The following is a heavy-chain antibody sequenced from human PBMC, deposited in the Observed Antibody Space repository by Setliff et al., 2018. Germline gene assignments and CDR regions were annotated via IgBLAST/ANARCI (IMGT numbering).Heavy chain of an antibody. D-gene: IGHD3-16*02. CDR3: AREPYGYIWGSYRSPYFDH. CDR1: GYTFVGYY. J-gene: IGHJ4*02. Sequence: ASVKVSCKASGYTFVGYYLHRVRQAPGQGLEWMGWINPKTGGTNYAQKFQGRVTMTGDASINTAFMHLSSLKSDDMAVYYCAREPYGYIWGSYRSPYFDHWGQGALVTVS. V-gene: IGHV1-2*02. CDR2: INPKTGGT.